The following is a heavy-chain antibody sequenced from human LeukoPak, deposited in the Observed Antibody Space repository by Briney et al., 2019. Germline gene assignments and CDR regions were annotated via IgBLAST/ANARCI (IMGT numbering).Heavy chain of an antibody. Sequence: GGSLGLSCAASGFTFSDYYMDWVRQASGKGLDWVARIRNKANTYTTEYAASVKGRFTISRDESKNSLYLQMNSLKTEDAAVYFCARAGVGTRYFDLWGRGTLVTVSS. CDR3: ARAGVGTRYFDL. V-gene: IGHV3-72*01. CDR1: GFTFSDYY. D-gene: IGHD6-13*01. CDR2: IRNKANTYTT. J-gene: IGHJ2*01.